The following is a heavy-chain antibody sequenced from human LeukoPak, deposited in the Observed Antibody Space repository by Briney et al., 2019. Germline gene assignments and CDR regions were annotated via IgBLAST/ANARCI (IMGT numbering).Heavy chain of an antibody. D-gene: IGHD3-10*01. CDR2: IIPIFGTA. Sequence: SVKVSCKASGGTFSSYAISWVRQAPGQGLEWMGGIIPIFGTANYAQKFQGRVTITADKSTSTAYMELSSLRSEDTAVYYCARRFGELSYYFVYWGQGTLVTVSS. CDR3: ARRFGELSYYFVY. V-gene: IGHV1-69*06. J-gene: IGHJ4*02. CDR1: GGTFSSYA.